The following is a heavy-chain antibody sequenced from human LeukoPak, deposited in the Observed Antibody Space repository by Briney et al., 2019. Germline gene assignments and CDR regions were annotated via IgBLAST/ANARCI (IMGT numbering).Heavy chain of an antibody. V-gene: IGHV4-4*07. J-gene: IGHJ5*02. CDR3: ARGQPIFGVLNWFDP. D-gene: IGHD3-3*01. CDR1: GGSLSSYY. Sequence: SETLSLTCTVSGGSLSSYYWSLIRQPAGKGLEWIGRIYTSGSTNYNPSLKSRVTISVDTSKNQFSPKLSSVTAADTAVYYCARGQPIFGVLNWFDPWGQGTLVTVSS. CDR2: IYTSGST.